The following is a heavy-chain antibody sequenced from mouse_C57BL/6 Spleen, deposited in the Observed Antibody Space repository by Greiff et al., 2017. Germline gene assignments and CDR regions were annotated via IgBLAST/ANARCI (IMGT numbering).Heavy chain of an antibody. J-gene: IGHJ3*01. CDR1: GFNIKNTY. CDR2: IDPANGNT. V-gene: IGHV14-3*01. Sequence: EVQLLQSVAELVRPGASVKLSCTASGFNIKNTYMPWVKQRPEQGLEWIGRIDPANGNTKYAPKFQGKITIAADTSSNTAYLQLSSLTSEDTAIYYCARGFYSNWFAYWGQGTLVTVSA. CDR3: ARGFYSNWFAY. D-gene: IGHD2-5*01.